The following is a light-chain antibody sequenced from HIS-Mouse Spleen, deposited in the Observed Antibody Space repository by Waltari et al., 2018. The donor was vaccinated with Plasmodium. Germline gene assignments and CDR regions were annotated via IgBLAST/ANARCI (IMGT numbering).Light chain of an antibody. CDR2: EDS. CDR3: YSTDSSGNHRV. CDR1: ALPTKY. J-gene: IGLJ3*02. Sequence: SYELTQPPSVSVSPGQTARITCSGDALPTKYAYWYQQKSVQAPVLVIYEDSKRPAGIQERFSGSSSGTMATLTISGAQVEDEADYYCYSTDSSGNHRVFGGGTKLTVL. V-gene: IGLV3-10*01.